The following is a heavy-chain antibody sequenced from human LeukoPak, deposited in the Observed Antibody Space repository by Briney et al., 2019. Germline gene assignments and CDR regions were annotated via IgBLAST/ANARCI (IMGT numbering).Heavy chain of an antibody. Sequence: GGSLRLSCAASGFTFSSYSMNWVRQAPGKGLEWVSSISSSSSYIYYADSVKGRFTISRDNAKNSLYLQMNSLRVEDTAVYYCVSWAGKYYLAPAYSWGQGTLVTVSS. CDR3: VSWAGKYYLAPAYS. V-gene: IGHV3-21*01. CDR1: GFTFSSYS. CDR2: ISSSSSYI. J-gene: IGHJ4*02. D-gene: IGHD3-10*01.